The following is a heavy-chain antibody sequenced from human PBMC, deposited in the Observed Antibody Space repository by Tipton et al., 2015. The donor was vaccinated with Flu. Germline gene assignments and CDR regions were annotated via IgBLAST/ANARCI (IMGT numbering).Heavy chain of an antibody. Sequence: QVQLVQSGAEVKKPGSSVKVSCKASGGPFSSYAINWVRQAPGQGLEWMGWISAYNGNTNYAQKLQGRVTMTTDTSTSTAYMELRSLRSDDTAVYYCARDSTVTTFGSRGGIFDYWGQGTLVTVSS. J-gene: IGHJ4*02. CDR2: ISAYNGNT. D-gene: IGHD4-17*01. V-gene: IGHV1-18*04. CDR1: GGPFSSYA. CDR3: ARDSTVTTFGSRGGIFDY.